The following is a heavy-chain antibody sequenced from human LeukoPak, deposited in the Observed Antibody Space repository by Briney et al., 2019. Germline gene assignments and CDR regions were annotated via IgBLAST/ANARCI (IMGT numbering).Heavy chain of an antibody. CDR3: ARRGPAFVYFDY. J-gene: IGHJ4*02. CDR2: FFYSGNT. V-gene: IGHV4-59*08. Sequence: PSETLSLTCSVSGGSIRNYYWSWIRRSPGRGLEWIGYFFYSGNTNYNPSLKSRALISPDTSKNQFSLKLTSVTAADTAVYFCARRGPAFVYFDYWGQGVLVTVAS. CDR1: GGSIRNYY.